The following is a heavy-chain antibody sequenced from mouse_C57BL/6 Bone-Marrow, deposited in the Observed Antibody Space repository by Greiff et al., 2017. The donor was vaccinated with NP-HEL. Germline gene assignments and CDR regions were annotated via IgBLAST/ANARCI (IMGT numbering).Heavy chain of an antibody. V-gene: IGHV5-6*01. Sequence: EVQGVESGGDLVKPGGSLKLSCAASGFTFSSYGMSWVRQTPDKRLEWVATISSGGSYTYYPDSVKGRFTISRDNAKNTLYLQMSSLKSEDTAMYYCARQGTTVVATPYFDYWGQGTTLTVSS. J-gene: IGHJ2*01. CDR2: ISSGGSYT. D-gene: IGHD1-1*01. CDR1: GFTFSSYG. CDR3: ARQGTTVVATPYFDY.